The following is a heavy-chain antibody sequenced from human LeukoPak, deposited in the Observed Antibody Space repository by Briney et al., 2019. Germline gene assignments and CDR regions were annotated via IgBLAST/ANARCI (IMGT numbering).Heavy chain of an antibody. J-gene: IGHJ4*02. V-gene: IGHV4-59*01. Sequence: SETLSLTCTVSGGSISSYYWSWIRQPPGKGLEWIGYIYYSGITNYNPSLKSRVTISVDTSKNQFSLKLSSVTAADTAVYYCAKALYGGHDYWGQGTLVTVSS. CDR1: GGSISSYY. CDR2: IYYSGIT. D-gene: IGHD4-23*01. CDR3: AKALYGGHDY.